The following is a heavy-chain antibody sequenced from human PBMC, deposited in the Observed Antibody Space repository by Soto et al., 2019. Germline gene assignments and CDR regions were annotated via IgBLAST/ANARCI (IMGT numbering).Heavy chain of an antibody. J-gene: IGHJ5*02. D-gene: IGHD3-22*01. Sequence: QPGGSLRLSCAASGFTFSSYGMHWVRQAPGKGLEWVAVISYDGSNKYYADSVKGRFTISRDNSKNTLYLQMNSLRAEDTAVYYCAKNYYDSSGYRYPNNWFDPWGQGTLVTVSS. CDR3: AKNYYDSSGYRYPNNWFDP. V-gene: IGHV3-30*18. CDR2: ISYDGSNK. CDR1: GFTFSSYG.